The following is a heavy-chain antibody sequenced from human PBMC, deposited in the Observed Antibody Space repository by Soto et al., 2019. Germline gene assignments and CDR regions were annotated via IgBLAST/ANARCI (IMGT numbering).Heavy chain of an antibody. CDR1: GFTFSNYG. J-gene: IGHJ3*02. CDR2: ISNDGRIK. V-gene: IGHV3-30*18. CDR3: AKDRPPFGYNYFDACDI. Sequence: QVHLVESGGGEVQPGKSLRLTCAASGFTFSNYGMHWVRQAPGMGLEWVALISNDGRIKVYADSVKGRFTVSRDDAKNTLYWQMNSQRSNDTAVYFCAKDRPPFGYNYFDACDIWGQGTMVTVSS. D-gene: IGHD1-1*01.